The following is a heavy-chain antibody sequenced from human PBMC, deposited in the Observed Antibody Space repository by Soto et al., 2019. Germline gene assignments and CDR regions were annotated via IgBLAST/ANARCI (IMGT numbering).Heavy chain of an antibody. V-gene: IGHV4-34*01. D-gene: IGHD3-9*01. CDR1: GGSFSGYY. CDR3: ARDAKSYYYDTTKYYFDN. J-gene: IGHJ4*02. Sequence: QVQLQQWGAGLLKPSETLSLTCAVYGGSFSGYYWNWVRQPPGKGLERIGEINHSGNTNYNPSLKSRVTISVDTSKNQFSLNLSSVTAADTAVYYCARDAKSYYYDTTKYYFDNWGQGILVTVSS. CDR2: INHSGNT.